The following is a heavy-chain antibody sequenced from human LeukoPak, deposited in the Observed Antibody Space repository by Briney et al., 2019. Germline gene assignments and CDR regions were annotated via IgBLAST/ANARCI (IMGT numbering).Heavy chain of an antibody. CDR2: ISGSGGTT. CDR3: ARGQGGVMITFGGVIVFDY. V-gene: IGHV3-23*01. J-gene: IGHJ4*02. D-gene: IGHD3-16*02. CDR1: GFTFSIYA. Sequence: AGGSLRLSCAASGFTFSIYAMGWVRQAPGKGLEWASAISGSGGTTYYADSVKGRFTVSRDNSMNTLYLQMNTLRAEDTAVYCCARGQGGVMITFGGVIVFDYWGQGTLVPVSS.